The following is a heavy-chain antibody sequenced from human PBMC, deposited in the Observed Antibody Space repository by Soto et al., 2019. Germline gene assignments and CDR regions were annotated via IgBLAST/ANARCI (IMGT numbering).Heavy chain of an antibody. Sequence: SETLSLTCAVYGGSFSGYYWSWIRQPPGKGLEWIGEINHSGSTNYNPSLKSRVTISVDTSKNQFSLKLSSVTAADTAVYYCARELRYSSGWYRFDYWGQGTLVTVSS. CDR1: GGSFSGYY. D-gene: IGHD6-19*01. CDR3: ARELRYSSGWYRFDY. V-gene: IGHV4-34*01. J-gene: IGHJ4*02. CDR2: INHSGST.